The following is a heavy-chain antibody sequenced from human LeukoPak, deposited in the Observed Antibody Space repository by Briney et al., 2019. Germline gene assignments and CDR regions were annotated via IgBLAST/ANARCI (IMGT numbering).Heavy chain of an antibody. CDR3: ASRSSIWSGYQDTLYYFDS. V-gene: IGHV4-39*07. D-gene: IGHD3-3*01. CDR1: GGSISSSSYY. CDR2: IYYSGST. Sequence: SETLSLACTVSGGSISSSSYYWGWIRQPPGKGLEWIGSIYYSGSTYYNPSLNSRVTISVDTSKKQFSLKLSSVTAADTAVYYCASRSSIWSGYQDTLYYFDSWGQGTLVTVSS. J-gene: IGHJ4*02.